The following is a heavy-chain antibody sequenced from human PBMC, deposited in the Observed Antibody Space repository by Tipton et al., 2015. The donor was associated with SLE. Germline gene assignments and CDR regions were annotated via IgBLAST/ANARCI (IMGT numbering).Heavy chain of an antibody. D-gene: IGHD3-10*01. CDR2: INHSGST. CDR1: GGSFSGYY. CDR3: VRVTMVQGVTPDY. V-gene: IGHV4-34*01. Sequence: TLSLTCAVYGGSFSGYYWGWIRQPPGKGLEWIGEINHSGSTNYNPSLKSRVTISVDTSKNQFSLKLSSVTAADTAVYYCVRVTMVQGVTPDYWGQGTLVTVSS. J-gene: IGHJ4*02.